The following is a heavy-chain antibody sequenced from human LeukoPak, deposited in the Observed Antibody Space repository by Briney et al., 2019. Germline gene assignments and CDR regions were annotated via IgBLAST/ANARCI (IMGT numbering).Heavy chain of an antibody. J-gene: IGHJ6*02. CDR1: GGTFSSYA. CDR3: ARASAGDYGNYGIDV. Sequence: ASVKVSCKASGGTFSSYAISWVRQAPGQGLEWMGGIIPIFGTANYAQKFQGRVTITADESTSTAYMELSSLRSEDTAVYYCARASAGDYGNYGIDVWGQGTTVTVSS. CDR2: IIPIFGTA. D-gene: IGHD4-17*01. V-gene: IGHV1-69*13.